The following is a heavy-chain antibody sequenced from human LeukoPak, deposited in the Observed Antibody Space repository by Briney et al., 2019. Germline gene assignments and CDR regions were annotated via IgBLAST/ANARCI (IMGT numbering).Heavy chain of an antibody. D-gene: IGHD3-10*01. CDR3: AKDGAHLLWFGELLYYFDY. CDR1: GFSFNNYG. J-gene: IGHJ4*02. V-gene: IGHV3-30*02. Sequence: GGSLRLSCAASGFSFNNYGIHWVRQAPGKGLEWVTFMQYDGSDKFYADSVKGRFTISRDNSKNTVYLQMNSLRTEDTAVYYCAKDGAHLLWFGELLYYFDYWGQGTLVTVSS. CDR2: MQYDGSDK.